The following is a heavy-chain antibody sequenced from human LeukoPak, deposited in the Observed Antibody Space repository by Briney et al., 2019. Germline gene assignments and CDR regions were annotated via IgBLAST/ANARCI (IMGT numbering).Heavy chain of an antibody. CDR2: IYYSGST. D-gene: IGHD6-6*01. V-gene: IGHV4-59*01. J-gene: IGHJ4*02. CDR3: ARVSSSSSEYFDY. CDR1: GGSISSYY. Sequence: SETLSLTCTVSGGSISSYYWSWIRQPPGKGLEWVGYIYYSGSTTYNPSLKSRVTISVDTSKNQFSLKLSSVTAADTAVYYCARVSSSSSEYFDYWGQGTLVTVSS.